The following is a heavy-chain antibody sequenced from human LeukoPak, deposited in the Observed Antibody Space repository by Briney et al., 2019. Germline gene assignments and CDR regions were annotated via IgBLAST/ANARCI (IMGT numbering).Heavy chain of an antibody. J-gene: IGHJ5*02. CDR3: AHSYNWNYWFDP. V-gene: IGHV2-70*12. CDR2: IDWDDDK. Sequence: ESGPTLVNPTQTLTLTCTFSGFSLSTGGMCVSWIRQPPGKALEWLARIDWDDDKYYSTSLKTRLTISKDTSKNQVVLTMTNMDPVDTATYYCAHSYNWNYWFDPWGQGTLVTVSS. D-gene: IGHD1-7*01. CDR1: GFSLSTGGMC.